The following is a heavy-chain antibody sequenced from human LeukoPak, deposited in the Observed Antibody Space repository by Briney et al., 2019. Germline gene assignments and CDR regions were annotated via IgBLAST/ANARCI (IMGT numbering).Heavy chain of an antibody. V-gene: IGHV3-73*01. Sequence: PGGSLRLSCAASGFTFSGSAMHWVRQASGKGLEWVGRIRSKANSYATAYAASVKGRFTISRDNSKNTLYLQMNSLRAEDTAVYYCARGPSGYHNTGGQGTLVTVSS. CDR1: GFTFSGSA. CDR2: IRSKANSYAT. D-gene: IGHD5-12*01. CDR3: ARGPSGYHNT. J-gene: IGHJ4*02.